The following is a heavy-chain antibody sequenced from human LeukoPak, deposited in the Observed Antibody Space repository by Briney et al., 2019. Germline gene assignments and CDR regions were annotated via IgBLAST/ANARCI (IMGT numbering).Heavy chain of an antibody. V-gene: IGHV1-46*01. D-gene: IGHD3-3*01. J-gene: IGHJ4*02. Sequence: ASVKVSCKASGYTLTSYYMHWVRQAPGQGLEWMGIINPSGGSTSYAQKFQGRVTMTRDTSTSTVYMELSSLRSEDTAVYYCARGRGFLEWLHTPDGRELADYWGQGTLVTVSS. CDR3: ARGRGFLEWLHTPDGRELADY. CDR1: GYTLTSYY. CDR2: INPSGGST.